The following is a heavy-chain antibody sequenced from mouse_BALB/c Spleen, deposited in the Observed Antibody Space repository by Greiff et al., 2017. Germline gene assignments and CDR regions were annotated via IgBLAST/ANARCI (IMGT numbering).Heavy chain of an antibody. V-gene: IGHV8-12*01. J-gene: IGHJ1*01. Sequence: QVTLKESGPGILQPSQTLSLTCSFSGFSLSTSGMGVSWIRQPSGKGLEWLAHIYWDDDKRYNPSLKSRLTISKDTSSNQVFLKITSVDTADTATYYCARRRYYGSSYEWYFDVWGAGTTVTVSS. CDR2: IYWDDDK. D-gene: IGHD1-1*01. CDR1: GFSLSTSGMG. CDR3: ARRRYYGSSYEWYFDV.